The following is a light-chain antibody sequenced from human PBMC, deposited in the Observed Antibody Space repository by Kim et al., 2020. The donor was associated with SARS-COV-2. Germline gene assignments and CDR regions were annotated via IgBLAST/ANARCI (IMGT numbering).Light chain of an antibody. CDR1: QTISTW. CDR3: QEYNSDFT. Sequence: DIQMTQSPSILSASVGDRVTITCRASQTISTWLAWYQQKPGKPPNALISDASSLESGVPSRFSGSGSGTEFTLTISSLQPDDFATYYCQEYNSDFTFGPGTKVDI. V-gene: IGKV1-5*01. J-gene: IGKJ3*01. CDR2: DAS.